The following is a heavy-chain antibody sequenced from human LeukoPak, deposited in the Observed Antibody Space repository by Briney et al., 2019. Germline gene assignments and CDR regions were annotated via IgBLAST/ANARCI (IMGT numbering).Heavy chain of an antibody. CDR1: GFTFSDYY. CDR2: ISSSSSYT. CDR3: AQGGIVGGQSAFDI. J-gene: IGHJ3*02. D-gene: IGHD1-26*01. V-gene: IGHV3-11*06. Sequence: PAGSLRLSCAAAGFTFSDYYMSWIRQAPGKWLEWVSYISSSSSYTNYADSVKGRFTISRDNAKNSLYLQMNSLRAEDTAVYYCAQGGIVGGQSAFDIWGQGTMVTVSS.